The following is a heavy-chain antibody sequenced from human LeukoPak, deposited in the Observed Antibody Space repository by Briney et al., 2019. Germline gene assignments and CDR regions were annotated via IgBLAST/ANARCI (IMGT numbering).Heavy chain of an antibody. CDR2: ISGSGGST. D-gene: IGHD1-14*01. J-gene: IGHJ4*02. CDR1: GFTFSSYG. Sequence: PGGSLRLSCAASGFTFSSYGMSWVRQAPGKGLEWVSAISGSGGSTYYADSVKGRFTISRDNSKNTLYLQMNSLRAEDTAVYYCARDPPESYYFDYWGQGTLVTVSS. V-gene: IGHV3-23*01. CDR3: ARDPPESYYFDY.